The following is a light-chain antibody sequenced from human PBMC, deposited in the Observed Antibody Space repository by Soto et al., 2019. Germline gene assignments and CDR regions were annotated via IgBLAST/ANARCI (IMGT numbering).Light chain of an antibody. Sequence: QSVLTQPPSVSGAPGQRVTISCTGSSSNIGAGHDVHWYQQLPGTAPKLLIYGNSNRPSGVPDRFSGSKSGTSASLAITGLQAEDEADYYCQSYDSSLSGSRVFGTGTKVTV. CDR2: GNS. CDR1: SSNIGAGHD. V-gene: IGLV1-40*01. J-gene: IGLJ1*01. CDR3: QSYDSSLSGSRV.